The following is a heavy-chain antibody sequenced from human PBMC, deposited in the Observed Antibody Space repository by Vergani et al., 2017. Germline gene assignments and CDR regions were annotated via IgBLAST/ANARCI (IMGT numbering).Heavy chain of an antibody. V-gene: IGHV4-34*01. CDR3: ARTSHPGNYYYYYYMDV. J-gene: IGHJ6*03. CDR1: GGSISSYY. Sequence: QVQLQESGPGLVKPSETLSLTCTVSGGSISSYYWSWIRQPPGKVLEWIGEINHSGSTNYNPSLKSRVTISVDTSKNQFSLKLSSVTAADTAVYYCARTSHPGNYYYYYYMDVWGKGTTVTVSS. CDR2: INHSGST.